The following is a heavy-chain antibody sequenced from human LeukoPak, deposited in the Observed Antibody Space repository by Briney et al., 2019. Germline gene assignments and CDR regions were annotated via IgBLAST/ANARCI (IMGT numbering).Heavy chain of an antibody. CDR2: IRSKANSYAT. J-gene: IGHJ4*02. CDR1: GFTFSGSA. D-gene: IGHD1-26*01. Sequence: GGSLRLSCAASGFTFSGSAMHWVRQASGKGLEWVGRIRSKANSYATAYAASVKGRFTISRDDSKNTAYLQMNSLRAEDTAVYYCAKDQVGATIDGDYWGQGTLVTVSS. V-gene: IGHV3-73*01. CDR3: AKDQVGATIDGDY.